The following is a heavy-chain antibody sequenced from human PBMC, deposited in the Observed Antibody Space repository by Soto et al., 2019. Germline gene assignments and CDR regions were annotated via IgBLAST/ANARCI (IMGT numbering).Heavy chain of an antibody. Sequence: ASVKVSCKASGYTFTSYYMHWVRQAPGQGLEWMGIINPSGGSTSYAQKFQGRVTMTRDTSTSTVYMELSSLRSEDTAVYYCARDGVDKAMVYYFDYWGQGTLVTVSS. V-gene: IGHV1-46*01. J-gene: IGHJ4*02. CDR1: GYTFTSYY. CDR2: INPSGGST. D-gene: IGHD5-18*01. CDR3: ARDGVDKAMVYYFDY.